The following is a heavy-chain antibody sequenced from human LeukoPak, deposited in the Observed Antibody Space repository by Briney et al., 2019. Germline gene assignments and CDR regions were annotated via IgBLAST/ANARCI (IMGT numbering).Heavy chain of an antibody. D-gene: IGHD1-26*01. CDR2: ISAYNGNT. Sequence: ASVKVSCKASGYTFTSYGISWVRQAPGQGLEWMGWISAYNGNTNYAQKLQGRVTMTTDTSTSTAYMELRSLRSDDTAVYYCARDSGSYEAYYFDYWGQGTLVTVSP. V-gene: IGHV1-18*01. CDR1: GYTFTSYG. J-gene: IGHJ4*02. CDR3: ARDSGSYEAYYFDY.